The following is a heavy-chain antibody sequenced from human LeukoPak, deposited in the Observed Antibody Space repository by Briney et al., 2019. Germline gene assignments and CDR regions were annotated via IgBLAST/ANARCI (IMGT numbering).Heavy chain of an antibody. CDR3: AIDRSGYYHFDY. D-gene: IGHD3-22*01. CDR1: GGSIGSGGYY. J-gene: IGHJ4*02. V-gene: IGHV4-31*03. CDR2: IYHSGST. Sequence: EPSETLSLTCTVSGGSIGSGGYYCTWIRQHPGKGLEWIGYIYHSGSTYYNPSLESRVTISVDTSRNQFTLKLNSVTAADTAVYYCAIDRSGYYHFDYWGQGTLVTVSS.